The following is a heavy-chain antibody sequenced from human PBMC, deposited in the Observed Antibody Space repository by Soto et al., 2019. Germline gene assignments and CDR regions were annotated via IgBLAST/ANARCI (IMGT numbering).Heavy chain of an antibody. CDR3: ASGNHTWLQLWYFDL. CDR2: IIPIFGTA. D-gene: IGHD5-12*01. Sequence: QVQLVQSGAEVKKPGSSVTVSCKASGGTFSSYTISWVRQAPGQGLEWMGGIIPIFGTANYAQKFQGRVTITADESTSTASMELSSLRSEDTAVYYCASGNHTWLQLWYFDLWGRGTLVTVSS. V-gene: IGHV1-69*12. J-gene: IGHJ2*01. CDR1: GGTFSSYT.